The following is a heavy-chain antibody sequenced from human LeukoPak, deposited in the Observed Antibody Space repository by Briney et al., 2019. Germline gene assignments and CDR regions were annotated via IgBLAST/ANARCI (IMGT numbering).Heavy chain of an antibody. CDR2: IYYSGST. CDR3: ARVRGDSSGWSHFDY. CDR1: GGSISGYY. Sequence: PSETLSLTCTVSGGSISGYYWSWIRQPPGKGLEWIGYIYYSGSTNYNPSLKSRVTISVDTSKNQFPLKLTSVTAADTAVYYCARVRGDSSGWSHFDYWGQGTLVTVSS. D-gene: IGHD6-19*01. V-gene: IGHV4-59*01. J-gene: IGHJ4*02.